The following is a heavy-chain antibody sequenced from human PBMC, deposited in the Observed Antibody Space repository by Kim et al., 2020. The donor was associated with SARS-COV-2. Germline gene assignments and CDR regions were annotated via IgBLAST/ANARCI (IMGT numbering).Heavy chain of an antibody. J-gene: IGHJ4*02. V-gene: IGHV3-7*01. Sequence: GGSLRLSCAASGFTFSSYWMSWVRQAPGKGLEWVANIKQDGSEKYYVDSVKGRFTISRDNAKNSLYLQMNSLRAEDTAVYYCARQPGYSGYDRSGEFDYWGQGTLVTGSS. CDR1: GFTFSSYW. D-gene: IGHD5-12*01. CDR2: IKQDGSEK. CDR3: ARQPGYSGYDRSGEFDY.